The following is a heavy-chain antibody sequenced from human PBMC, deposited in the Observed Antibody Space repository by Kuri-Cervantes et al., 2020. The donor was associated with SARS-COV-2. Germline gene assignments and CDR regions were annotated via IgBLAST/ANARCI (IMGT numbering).Heavy chain of an antibody. CDR3: ARQTTITMRGHFEY. V-gene: IGHV4-38-2*01. D-gene: IGHD1-14*01. Sequence: SQTLSLTCAVSGYTISRGYYWGWIRQPPGKGLEWIGSSYYSGSTYYNPSLKSRVTIPVDTSKNQFSLKLSSVTAADTAVYYCARQTTITMRGHFEYWGQGTLVTVSS. CDR1: GYTISRGYY. CDR2: SYYSGST. J-gene: IGHJ4*02.